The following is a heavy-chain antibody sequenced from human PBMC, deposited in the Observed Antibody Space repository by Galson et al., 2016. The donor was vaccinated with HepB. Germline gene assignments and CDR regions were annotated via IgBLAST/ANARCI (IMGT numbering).Heavy chain of an antibody. D-gene: IGHD5-24*01. CDR3: ARNSHYNYSSTTIDY. V-gene: IGHV3-30-3*01. Sequence: LRLSCAASGFTFSRNAMHWVRQAPGKGLEWVAVISYDGTNKYYADSVKGRFTISRDNSKNTLFMQMNSLRIEDTAVYFCARNSHYNYSSTTIDYWGQGTLVTVSS. CDR2: ISYDGTNK. CDR1: GFTFSRNA. J-gene: IGHJ4*02.